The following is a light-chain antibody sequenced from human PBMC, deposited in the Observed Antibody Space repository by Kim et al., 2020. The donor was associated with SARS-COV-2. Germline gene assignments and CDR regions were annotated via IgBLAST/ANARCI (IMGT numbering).Light chain of an antibody. Sequence: QSVLTQPPSASGTPGQRVTISCSGSSSNIGSNTVNWYQQLPGTAPKLLIYSNNQRPSGVPDRFSGSKSGTSASLAISGLQSEDEADYYCAAWDDRLNGVVFAGGTQLTVL. CDR3: AAWDDRLNGVV. J-gene: IGLJ2*01. V-gene: IGLV1-44*01. CDR2: SNN. CDR1: SSNIGSNT.